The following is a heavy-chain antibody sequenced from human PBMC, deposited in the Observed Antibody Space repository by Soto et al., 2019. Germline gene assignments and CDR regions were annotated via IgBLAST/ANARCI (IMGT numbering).Heavy chain of an antibody. CDR3: AVQDFGDAFDI. V-gene: IGHV1-8*01. CDR1: GYTFNSYD. CDR2: MNPNSGNT. D-gene: IGHD2-15*01. J-gene: IGHJ3*02. Sequence: ASVKVCCKASGYTFNSYDSNWVRQATGQGLEWMGWMNPNSGNTGYAQKFQGRVTMTRNTSISTAYMELSSLRSEDTAVYYCAVQDFGDAFDIWGQGTMVTVSS.